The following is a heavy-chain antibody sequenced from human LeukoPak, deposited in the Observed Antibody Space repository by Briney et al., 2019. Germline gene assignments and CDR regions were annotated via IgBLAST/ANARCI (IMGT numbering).Heavy chain of an antibody. J-gene: IGHJ4*02. CDR1: GGSISSGDYY. CDR3: AVGHYYHSSGYLFDS. V-gene: IGHV4-30-4*08. Sequence: ASETLSLTCTVSGGSISSGDYYWSWIRQPPGKGLEWIGYIYYSGSTYYNPSLKSRVTISVDTSKNQFSLKLSSVPAADTAVYYCAVGHYYHSSGYLFDSWGQGTLVTVSS. CDR2: IYYSGST. D-gene: IGHD3-22*01.